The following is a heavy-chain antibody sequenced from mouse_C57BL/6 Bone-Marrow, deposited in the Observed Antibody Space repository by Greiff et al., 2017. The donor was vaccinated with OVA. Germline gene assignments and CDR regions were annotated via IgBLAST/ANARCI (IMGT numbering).Heavy chain of an antibody. Sequence: EVHLVESGGDLVKPGGSLKLSCAASGFTFSSYGMSWVRQTPDKRLEWVATISSGGSYTYYPDSVKGRFTISRDNAKNTLYLQMSSLKSEDTAMYYCARKNYDYDLWFAYWGQGTLVTVSA. J-gene: IGHJ3*01. CDR1: GFTFSSYG. D-gene: IGHD2-4*01. CDR2: ISSGGSYT. V-gene: IGHV5-6*01. CDR3: ARKNYDYDLWFAY.